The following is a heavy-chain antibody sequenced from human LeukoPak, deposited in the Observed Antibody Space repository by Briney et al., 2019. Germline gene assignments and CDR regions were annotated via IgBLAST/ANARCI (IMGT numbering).Heavy chain of an antibody. CDR3: ARALEIGWFGERWFDP. J-gene: IGHJ5*02. D-gene: IGHD3-10*01. Sequence: GGSLRLSCAASGFTVSSNYMSWVRQAPGKGLEWVSVIYSGGSTYYADSVKGRFTISRDNSKNTLYLQMNSLRTEDTAVYYCARALEIGWFGERWFDPWGQGTLDTVSS. V-gene: IGHV3-53*01. CDR1: GFTVSSNY. CDR2: IYSGGST.